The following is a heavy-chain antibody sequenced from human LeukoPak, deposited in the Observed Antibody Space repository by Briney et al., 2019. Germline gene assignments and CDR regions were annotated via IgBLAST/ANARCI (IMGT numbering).Heavy chain of an antibody. CDR1: GFTFSSYW. CDR2: IKQDGSEK. J-gene: IGHJ4*02. Sequence: GGSLRLSCAASGFTFSSYWMSWVRQAPGKGLEWVANIKQDGSEKYYVDSVKGRFTISRDNAKNSLYLQMNSLRAEDTAVYYCARDLGYSGYAMWGNFDYWGQGTLVTVSS. CDR3: ARDLGYSGYAMWGNFDY. V-gene: IGHV3-7*01. D-gene: IGHD5-12*01.